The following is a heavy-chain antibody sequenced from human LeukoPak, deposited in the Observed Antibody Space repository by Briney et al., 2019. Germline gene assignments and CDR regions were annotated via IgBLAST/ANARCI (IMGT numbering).Heavy chain of an antibody. V-gene: IGHV4-39*07. CDR2: IYYSGST. D-gene: IGHD2-2*01. CDR3: ARLGAGDIVVVPAAHNFGNNWFDP. J-gene: IGHJ5*02. Sequence: NSSETLSLTCTVSGGSISSSTSGWGWYWGWIRQPPGKGLEWIGSIYYSGSTYYNPSLKGRVTISVDTSKNQFSPKLSSVTAADTAVYYCARLGAGDIVVVPAAHNFGNNWFDPWGQGTLVTVSS. CDR1: GGSISSSTSGWGWY.